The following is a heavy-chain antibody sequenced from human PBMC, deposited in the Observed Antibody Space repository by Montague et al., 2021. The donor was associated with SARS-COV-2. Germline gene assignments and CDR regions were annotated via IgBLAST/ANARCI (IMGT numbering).Heavy chain of an antibody. D-gene: IGHD6-13*01. CDR1: GFSLSTSGMC. CDR3: ARILVAAAGSPFDP. J-gene: IGHJ5*02. V-gene: IGHV2-70*11. CDR2: IDWDDDK. Sequence: PALVKPTQTLTLTCTFSGFSLSTSGMCVSWIRQPPGKALEWLARIDWDDDKYYSTSLKTSLTISKDTSKNQVVLTMTNMDPVDTATYYCARILVAAAGSPFDPWGQGTLVTVSS.